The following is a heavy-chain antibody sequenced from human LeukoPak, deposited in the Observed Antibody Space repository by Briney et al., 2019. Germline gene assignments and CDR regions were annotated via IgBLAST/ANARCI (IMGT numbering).Heavy chain of an antibody. CDR2: IYYSGST. CDR3: ARDSASIGYDFWSGYYYY. Sequence: SETLSLTCTVSGGSISSSSYYWGWIRQPPGKGLEWIGSIYYSGSTYYNPSLKSRVTISVDTSKNQFSLKLSSVTAADTAVYYCARDSASIGYDFWSGYYYYWGQGTLVTVSS. V-gene: IGHV4-39*07. J-gene: IGHJ4*02. CDR1: GGSISSSSYY. D-gene: IGHD3-3*01.